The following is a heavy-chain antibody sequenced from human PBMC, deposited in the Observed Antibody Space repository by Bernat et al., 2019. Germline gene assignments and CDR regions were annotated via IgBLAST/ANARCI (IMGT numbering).Heavy chain of an antibody. D-gene: IGHD6-19*01. V-gene: IGHV1-69*02. Sequence: QVQLVQSGAEVKKPGSSVKVSCKASGGTFSSYTISWVRQTPGQGLEWMGRIIPILGIANYAQKFQGRVTITADKSTSTAYMELSSLRSEDTVVYYCASSLSGLDYWGQGTLVTVSS. CDR3: ASSLSGLDY. CDR1: GGTFSSYT. CDR2: IIPILGIA. J-gene: IGHJ4*02.